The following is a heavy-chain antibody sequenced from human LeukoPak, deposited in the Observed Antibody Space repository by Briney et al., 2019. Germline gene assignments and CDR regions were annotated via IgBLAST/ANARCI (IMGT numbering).Heavy chain of an antibody. Sequence: SETLSLTCTVSGGSISSSSYYWGWIRQPPGKGLEWIGSIYYSGSTYYNASLKSRVTISVDTSKNQFSLKLSSVTAADTAVYYCARASSGWYPPYYFDYWGQGTLVTVSS. D-gene: IGHD6-19*01. J-gene: IGHJ4*02. V-gene: IGHV4-39*07. CDR1: GGSISSSSYY. CDR2: IYYSGST. CDR3: ARASSGWYPPYYFDY.